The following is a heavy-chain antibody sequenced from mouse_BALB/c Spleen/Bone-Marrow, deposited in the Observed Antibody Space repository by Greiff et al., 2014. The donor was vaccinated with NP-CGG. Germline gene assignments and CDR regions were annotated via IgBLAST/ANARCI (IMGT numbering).Heavy chain of an antibody. Sequence: EVQLVESGGGFVQPGGSLKLSCAASGFTFSSYTLSWVRPTPETRLECVAYLSNGGGSAYYSDTVKGRFTISRDNAKNTLYLQMSSLKSEDTAMYYCARHHGDYFYYALDYWGQGTSVTVSS. V-gene: IGHV5-12-2*01. D-gene: IGHD2-13*01. CDR2: LSNGGGSA. CDR3: ARHHGDYFYYALDY. J-gene: IGHJ4*01. CDR1: GFTFSSYT.